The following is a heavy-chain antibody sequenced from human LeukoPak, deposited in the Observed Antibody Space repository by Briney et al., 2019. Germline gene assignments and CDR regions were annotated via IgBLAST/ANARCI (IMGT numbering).Heavy chain of an antibody. J-gene: IGHJ3*02. CDR3: ARAGRITFGGVIADDAFDI. D-gene: IGHD3-16*02. CDR1: GFTFSSYW. CDR2: ISSSSSTI. V-gene: IGHV3-48*01. Sequence: GGSLRLSCAASGFTFSSYWMNWVRQAPGKGLEWVSYISSSSSTIYYADSVKGRFTISRDNAKNSLYLQMNSLRAEDTAVYYCARAGRITFGGVIADDAFDIWGQGTMVTVSS.